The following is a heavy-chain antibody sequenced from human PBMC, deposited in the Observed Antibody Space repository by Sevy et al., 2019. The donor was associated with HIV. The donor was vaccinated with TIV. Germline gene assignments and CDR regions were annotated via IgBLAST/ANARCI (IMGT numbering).Heavy chain of an antibody. Sequence: GGSLGLSCAASGFTFSSYSMNWVRQAPGKGLEWVSSISSSSSYIYYADSVKGRFTISRDNAKNSLYLQMNSLRAEDTAVYYCARDLRGSGHLGDFDYWGQGTLVTVSS. V-gene: IGHV3-21*01. D-gene: IGHD3-10*02. CDR1: GFTFSSYS. J-gene: IGHJ4*02. CDR3: ARDLRGSGHLGDFDY. CDR2: ISSSSSYI.